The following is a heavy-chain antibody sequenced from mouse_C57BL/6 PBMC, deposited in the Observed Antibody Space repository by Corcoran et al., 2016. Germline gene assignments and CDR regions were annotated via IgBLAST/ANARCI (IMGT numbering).Heavy chain of an antibody. J-gene: IGHJ2*01. CDR1: GYTFTDYY. Sequence: EVQLQQSGPELVKPGASVKISCKASGYTFTDYYMNWVKQSHGKSLEWIGDINPNNGGTSYNQKFKGKATLTVDKSSSTAYMELRSLTSEDSAVYYCARKRRITTLFDYWGQGTTLTVSS. V-gene: IGHV1-26*01. CDR2: INPNNGGT. D-gene: IGHD1-1*01. CDR3: ARKRRITTLFDY.